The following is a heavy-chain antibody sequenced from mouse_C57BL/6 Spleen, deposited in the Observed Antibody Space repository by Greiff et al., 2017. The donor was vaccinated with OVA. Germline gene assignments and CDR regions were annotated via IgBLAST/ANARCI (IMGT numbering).Heavy chain of an antibody. V-gene: IGHV1-55*01. CDR1: GYTFTSYW. J-gene: IGHJ4*01. Sequence: QVHVKQPGAELVKPGASVKMSCKASGYTFTSYWITWVKQRPGQGLEWIGDIYPGSGSTNYNEKFKSKDTLTVDTSSSTAYMQLSSLTSEDSAVYYCARAFDYGSSYDYAMDYWGQGTSVTVSS. CDR2: IYPGSGST. CDR3: ARAFDYGSSYDYAMDY. D-gene: IGHD1-1*01.